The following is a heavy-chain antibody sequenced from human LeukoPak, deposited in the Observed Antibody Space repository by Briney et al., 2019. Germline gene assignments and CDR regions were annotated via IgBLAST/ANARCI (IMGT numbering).Heavy chain of an antibody. Sequence: SETLSLTCTVSGGSISSYYWSWIRQPPGKGLEWIGYIYYSGSTNYNPSLKSRVTISVDTSKNQFSLKLSSVTAADTAVYYCASFRFPRALNYYGSGSCGPFGMDVWGQGTTVTVSS. D-gene: IGHD3-10*01. CDR3: ASFRFPRALNYYGSGSCGPFGMDV. CDR1: GGSISSYY. V-gene: IGHV4-59*01. J-gene: IGHJ6*02. CDR2: IYYSGST.